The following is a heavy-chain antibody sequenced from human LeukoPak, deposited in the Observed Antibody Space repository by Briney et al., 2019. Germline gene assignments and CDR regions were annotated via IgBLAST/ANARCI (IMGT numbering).Heavy chain of an antibody. CDR3: ARDARYEAVDGNIAVAGTGYYYYYMDV. CDR2: IIPIFGTA. V-gene: IGHV1-69*06. D-gene: IGHD6-19*01. CDR1: GRTFSSYA. Sequence: GASVKVSCKASGRTFSSYAISWVRQAPGQGLEWMGGIIPIFGTANYAQKFQGRVTITADKSTSTAYMELSSLRSEDTAVYYCARDARYEAVDGNIAVAGTGYYYYYMDVWGKGTTVTVSS. J-gene: IGHJ6*03.